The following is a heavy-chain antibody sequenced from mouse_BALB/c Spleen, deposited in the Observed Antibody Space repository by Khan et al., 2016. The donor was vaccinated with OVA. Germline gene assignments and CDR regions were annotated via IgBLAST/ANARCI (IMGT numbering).Heavy chain of an antibody. J-gene: IGHJ1*01. CDR3: ATYGWWD. D-gene: IGHD1-1*01. V-gene: IGHV5-17*02. CDR1: GFTFSSFG. CDR2: ISSCSSTI. Sequence: EVELVESGGGLVQPGGSRKLSCAASGFTFSSFGMHWVRQAPEKGLEWVAYISSCSSTIYYADTVKGRFTISRDNPKNTLFLQMTGLRSEDTAMYYCATYGWWDWGAGTTVTVSS.